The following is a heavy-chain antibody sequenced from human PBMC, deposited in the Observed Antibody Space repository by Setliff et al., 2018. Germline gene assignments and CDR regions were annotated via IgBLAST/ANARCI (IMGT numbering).Heavy chain of an antibody. V-gene: IGHV5-51*01. CDR1: GYSFSNFW. D-gene: IGHD5-12*01. J-gene: IGHJ6*03. CDR3: ARHSGAALVATIVYYYYYMDV. CDR2: IYPGDSHT. Sequence: GESLKISCKGSGYSFSNFWIGWVRQMPGKGLEWMGIIYPGDSHTRYSPSFQGHVTISADKSISTAYLQWSSLKASDTAMYYCARHSGAALVATIVYYYYYMDVWGKGTTVTVSS.